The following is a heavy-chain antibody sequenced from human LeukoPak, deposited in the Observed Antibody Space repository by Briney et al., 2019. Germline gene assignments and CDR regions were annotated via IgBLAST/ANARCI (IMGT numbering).Heavy chain of an antibody. V-gene: IGHV4-4*07. CDR2: IYTSGST. J-gene: IGHJ4*02. CDR3: ARNYCSGGSCYSGAYYFDY. CDR1: GGSISSYF. Sequence: KPSETLSLTCTVSGGSISSYFWSWIRQPAGKGLEWIGRIYTSGSTTYSTPLQSRVTISVDTYKNQFSLKLSSVTAADTAVYYCARNYCSGGSCYSGAYYFDYWGEGTLVTVSS. D-gene: IGHD2-15*01.